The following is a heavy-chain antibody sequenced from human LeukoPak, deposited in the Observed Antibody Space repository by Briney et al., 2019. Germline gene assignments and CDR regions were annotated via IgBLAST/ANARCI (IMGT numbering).Heavy chain of an antibody. CDR2: ISAYNGNT. CDR3: ARVDYGDYNFDY. Sequence: ASVTVSFKASGYTFTIYGISWVRQAQGQGVERMGWISAYNGNTNYTQKLQGRVTMTTDTSTSTAYMELRSLRSDDTAVYYCARVDYGDYNFDYWGQGTLVTVSS. CDR1: GYTFTIYG. J-gene: IGHJ4*02. V-gene: IGHV1-18*04. D-gene: IGHD4-17*01.